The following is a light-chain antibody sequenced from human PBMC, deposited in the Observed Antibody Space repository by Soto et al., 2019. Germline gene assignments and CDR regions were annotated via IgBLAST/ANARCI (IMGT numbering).Light chain of an antibody. CDR3: LQQNIYVYP. Sequence: DIQMTQSPSSLSASVGDRVTITCRASQGIRNDLGWYQQKPGKAPKLLIYAAYSLQSGVRSRFSGSESGIEITLTIGSLEPEDFSTYYCLQQNIYVYPFGQGTKLDIK. J-gene: IGKJ2*01. CDR2: AAY. CDR1: QGIRND. V-gene: IGKV1-17*01.